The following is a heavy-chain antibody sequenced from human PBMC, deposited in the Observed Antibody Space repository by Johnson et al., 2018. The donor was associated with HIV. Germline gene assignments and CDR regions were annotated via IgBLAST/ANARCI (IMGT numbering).Heavy chain of an antibody. CDR3: ASLSSSLFGAFDI. CDR1: GFTFSSYG. Sequence: HVQLVESGGGVVQPGRSLRLSCAASGFTFSSYGMHWVRQAPGKGLEWVAVIWYDGSNKYYADSVKGRFTISRDNSKNTLYLQMNSLRAEDTAVYYCASLSSSLFGAFDIWGQGTMVTVSS. CDR2: IWYDGSNK. V-gene: IGHV3-33*01. D-gene: IGHD6-13*01. J-gene: IGHJ3*02.